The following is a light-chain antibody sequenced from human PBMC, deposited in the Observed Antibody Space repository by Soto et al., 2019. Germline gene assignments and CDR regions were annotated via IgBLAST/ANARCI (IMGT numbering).Light chain of an antibody. CDR1: QRVSRN. Sequence: EIVMTQSPATLSVSPGERATLSCRASQRVSRNLAWYQQKPGQAPRLLIYDASTRATGIPDRFSGSGSETEFTLTISSLQSEDYATYYCQQIFGTRYSFGQGTKLEI. J-gene: IGKJ2*03. V-gene: IGKV3-15*01. CDR2: DAS. CDR3: QQIFGTRYS.